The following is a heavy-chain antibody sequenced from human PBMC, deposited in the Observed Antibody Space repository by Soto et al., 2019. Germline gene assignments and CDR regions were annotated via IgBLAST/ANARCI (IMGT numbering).Heavy chain of an antibody. D-gene: IGHD3-10*01. V-gene: IGHV4-59*08. Sequence: QVQLQESGPGLVKPSETLSLTCTVSGGSITNYYCSWFRQPPGKGLEWIGYIQYNGYSAYNLSLKRRVTISMDTSQTQFSLMRESVTATDTDVYYCARHGFGSLHGLVDVWGQGTTVIVSS. CDR1: GGSITNYY. CDR3: ARHGFGSLHGLVDV. CDR2: IQYNGYS. J-gene: IGHJ6*02.